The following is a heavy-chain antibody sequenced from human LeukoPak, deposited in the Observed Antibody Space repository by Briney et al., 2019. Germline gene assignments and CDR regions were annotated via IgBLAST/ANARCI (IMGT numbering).Heavy chain of an antibody. CDR3: ARVGNYYDSSGYPTNY. Sequence: PGGSLRLSCAASGFTFSSYSMNWVRQAPGKGLEWVSSISSSSSYIYYADSVKGRFTISRDNAKNSLYLQMNSPRAEDTAVYYCARVGNYYDSSGYPTNYWGQGTLVTVSS. CDR2: ISSSSSYI. CDR1: GFTFSSYS. J-gene: IGHJ4*02. V-gene: IGHV3-21*01. D-gene: IGHD3-22*01.